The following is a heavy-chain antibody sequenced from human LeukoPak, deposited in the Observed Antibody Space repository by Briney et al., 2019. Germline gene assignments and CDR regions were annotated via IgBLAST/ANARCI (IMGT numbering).Heavy chain of an antibody. V-gene: IGHV3-23*01. D-gene: IGHD3-10*01. CDR3: ARDSGWNYGSGSYPDALDI. CDR1: GFTFSSYA. Sequence: PGGSLRLSCAASGFTFSSYAMSWVRQAPGKGLEWVSAISGSGGSTYYADSVKGRFTISRDNAKNSLYLQMNSLRDEDTAVYYCARDSGWNYGSGSYPDALDIWGQGTMVTVSS. J-gene: IGHJ3*02. CDR2: ISGSGGST.